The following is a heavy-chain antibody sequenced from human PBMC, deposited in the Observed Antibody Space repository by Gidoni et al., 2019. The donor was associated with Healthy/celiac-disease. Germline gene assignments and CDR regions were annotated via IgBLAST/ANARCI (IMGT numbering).Heavy chain of an antibody. D-gene: IGHD2-2*01. Sequence: QVQLQESGPGLVKPSQTLSPTCPVSGGSISSGGYYWSWIRQHPGKGLEWIGYSSYSGSTYCNPSLKSRVTISVDTSKNQFSLKLSSVTAADTAVYYCARADRMVPPYYGMDVWGQGTTVTVSS. CDR2: SSYSGST. CDR3: ARADRMVPPYYGMDV. V-gene: IGHV4-31*03. CDR1: GGSISSGGYY. J-gene: IGHJ6*02.